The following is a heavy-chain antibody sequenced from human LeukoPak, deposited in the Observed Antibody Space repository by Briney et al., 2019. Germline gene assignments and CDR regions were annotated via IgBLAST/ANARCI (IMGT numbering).Heavy chain of an antibody. CDR2: ISGSGGNT. Sequence: PGGSLRLSCAASGFTFSNYAMNWVRQAPGKGLEWVSGISGSGGNTYYADSVKGHFTISRDNSKNTLYLQMSSLRVEDTAVYFCAKAEAESSMVVLFTYYFAQWGQGTQVTVSS. D-gene: IGHD6-13*01. CDR3: AKAEAESSMVVLFTYYFAQ. J-gene: IGHJ4*02. CDR1: GFTFSNYA. V-gene: IGHV3-23*01.